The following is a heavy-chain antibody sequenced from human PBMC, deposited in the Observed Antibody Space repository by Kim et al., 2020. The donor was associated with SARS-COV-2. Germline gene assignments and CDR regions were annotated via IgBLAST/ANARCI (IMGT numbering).Heavy chain of an antibody. CDR3: ASMINYYGSGSYRDY. J-gene: IGHJ4*02. Sequence: PSLKGRVAISVDTSKNQFSLKLSSVTAADTAVYYCASMINYYGSGSYRDYWGQGTLVTVSS. D-gene: IGHD3-10*01. V-gene: IGHV4-59*01.